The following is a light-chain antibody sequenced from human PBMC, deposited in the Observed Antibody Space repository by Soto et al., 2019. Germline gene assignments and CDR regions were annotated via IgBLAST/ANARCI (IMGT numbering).Light chain of an antibody. CDR2: DAS. CDR3: QQYNDWPGGT. V-gene: IGKV3-11*01. CDR1: QSVSSY. Sequence: EIVLTQSPATLSLSPGERATLSCRASQSVSSYLAWYQQKPGQAPRLLIYDASNRATGIPARFSGSGSGTDFTLTISSLEPEDFALYYCQQYNDWPGGTFGQGTKVEIK. J-gene: IGKJ1*01.